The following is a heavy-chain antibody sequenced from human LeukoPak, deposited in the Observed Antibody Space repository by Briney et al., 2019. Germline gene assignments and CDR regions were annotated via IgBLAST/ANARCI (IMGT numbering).Heavy chain of an antibody. CDR3: ARANATTPDY. CDR1: GGSITITNYY. CDR2: IYHDGST. J-gene: IGHJ4*02. Sequence: PSETLSLTCTVSGGSITITNYYWGWIRQPPGKGLEWVGNIYHDGSTYYNPSLKSRVTISVDTSKNQFSLKLSSVTAADTAVYYCARANATTPDYWGQGTLVTVSS. D-gene: IGHD1-26*01. V-gene: IGHV4-39*07.